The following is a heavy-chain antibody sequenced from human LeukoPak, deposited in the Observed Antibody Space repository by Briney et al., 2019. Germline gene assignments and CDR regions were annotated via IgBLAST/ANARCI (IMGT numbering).Heavy chain of an antibody. V-gene: IGHV4-34*01. CDR1: GGSFSGYY. CDR3: ASAYGLGYCSGGSFYRRGWDY. Sequence: PSETLSLTCAVYGGSFSGYYWSWIRQPPGKGLEWIGEINHSGSTNYNPSLKSRVTISVDTSKNQFSLRLSSVTAADTAVYYCASAYGLGYCSGGSFYRRGWDYWGQGTLVTVSS. J-gene: IGHJ4*02. CDR2: INHSGST. D-gene: IGHD2-15*01.